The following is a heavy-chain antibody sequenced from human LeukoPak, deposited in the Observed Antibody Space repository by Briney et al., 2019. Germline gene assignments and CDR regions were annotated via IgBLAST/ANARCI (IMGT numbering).Heavy chain of an antibody. CDR2: IYCSGST. V-gene: IGHV4-39*01. Sequence: SETLSLTCTVSGGSISSSSYYWGWIRQPPGKGLEWIGSIYCSGSTYYNPSLKSRVTISVDTSKNQFSLKLSSVTAADTAVYYCARGGTVLLWFGDPNWFDPWGQGTLVTVSS. D-gene: IGHD3-10*01. J-gene: IGHJ5*02. CDR3: ARGGTVLLWFGDPNWFDP. CDR1: GGSISSSSYY.